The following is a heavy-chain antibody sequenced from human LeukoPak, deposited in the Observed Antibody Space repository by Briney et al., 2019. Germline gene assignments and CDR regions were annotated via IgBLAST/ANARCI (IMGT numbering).Heavy chain of an antibody. CDR1: GYTFTSYG. J-gene: IGHJ4*02. Sequence: GASVKVSFKASGYTFTSYGISWVRQAPGQGLEWMGWISANNGNTNYAQKLQGRVTMTTDTSTSTAYMELRSLRSDDTAVYYCALGIYCSGGSCKLDYWGQGTLVTVSS. V-gene: IGHV1-18*01. D-gene: IGHD2-15*01. CDR2: ISANNGNT. CDR3: ALGIYCSGGSCKLDY.